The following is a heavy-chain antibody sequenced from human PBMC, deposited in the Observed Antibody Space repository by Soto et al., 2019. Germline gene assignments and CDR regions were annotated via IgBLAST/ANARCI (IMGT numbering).Heavy chain of an antibody. CDR1: GGSFSGYL. J-gene: IGHJ3*02. D-gene: IGHD5-12*01. Sequence: SETLSLTCAVYGGSFSGYLWNWIRQPPGKGLEWIGEINDSGSTNYNPSLKSRVTISVDTSKNQFSLKLSSVTAADTAVYYCARVRYSGSAAAFDIWGQGTMVTVSS. CDR3: ARVRYSGSAAAFDI. V-gene: IGHV4-34*01. CDR2: INDSGST.